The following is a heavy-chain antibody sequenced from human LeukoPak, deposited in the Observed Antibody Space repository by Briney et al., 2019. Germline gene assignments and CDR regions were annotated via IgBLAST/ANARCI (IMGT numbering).Heavy chain of an antibody. CDR2: ISSSSSTI. CDR1: GFTFSSYS. CDR3: ARASLLWFGELLFSGAFDY. Sequence: RGSLRLSCAASGFTFSSYSMNWVRQAPGKGLEWVSYISSSSSTIYYADSVKGRFTISRDNAKNSLYLQMNSLRAEDTAVYYCARASLLWFGELLFSGAFDYWGQGTLVTVSS. D-gene: IGHD3-10*01. V-gene: IGHV3-48*01. J-gene: IGHJ4*02.